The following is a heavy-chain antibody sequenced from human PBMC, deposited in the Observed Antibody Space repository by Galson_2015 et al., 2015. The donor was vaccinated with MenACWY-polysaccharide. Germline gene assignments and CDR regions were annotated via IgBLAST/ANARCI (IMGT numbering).Heavy chain of an antibody. CDR1: GFTFINFG. CDR3: ARKDHGDPVGGLFNF. CDR2: VSGSGGNT. D-gene: IGHD3-16*01. V-gene: IGHV3-23*01. Sequence: SLRLSCAASGFTFINFGMNWVRQAPGKGLELVSSVSGSGGNTYYADSVRGRFTISRDNSKNTLYLQMRSQRAEDTATYFCARKDHGDPVGGLFNFWGPGTPVIVSA. J-gene: IGHJ4*02.